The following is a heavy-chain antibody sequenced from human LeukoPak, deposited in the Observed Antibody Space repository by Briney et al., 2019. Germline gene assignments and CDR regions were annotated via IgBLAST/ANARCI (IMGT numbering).Heavy chain of an antibody. V-gene: IGHV3-23*01. D-gene: IGHD6-19*01. CDR1: GFTFSSYA. Sequence: GGSLRLSCAASGFTFSSYAMHWVRQAPGKGLEWVSAISGSGGSTYYADSVKGRFTISRDNSKNTLYLQMNSLRAEDTAVYYCAKVLAVAGTVDYWGQGTLVTVSS. J-gene: IGHJ4*02. CDR3: AKVLAVAGTVDY. CDR2: ISGSGGST.